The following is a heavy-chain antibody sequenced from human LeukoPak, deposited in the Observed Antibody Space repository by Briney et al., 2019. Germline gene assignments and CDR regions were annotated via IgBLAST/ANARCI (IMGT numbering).Heavy chain of an antibody. CDR2: IFYTGST. D-gene: IGHD3-9*01. V-gene: IGHV4-59*01. J-gene: IGHJ3*02. CDR1: GGSISSYY. Sequence: SETLSLTCTVSGGSISSYYWSWIRQPPGKGLEWIGYIFYTGSTNYNPSLKSRVTISVDTSKNQFPLKLNSVSAADTAVYYCARDGAVDILTGYGAFDIWGQGTMVTVSS. CDR3: ARDGAVDILTGYGAFDI.